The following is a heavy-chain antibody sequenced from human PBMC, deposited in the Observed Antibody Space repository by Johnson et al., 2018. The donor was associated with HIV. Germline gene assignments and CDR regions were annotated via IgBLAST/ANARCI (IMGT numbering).Heavy chain of an antibody. CDR1: GFTFSNAW. CDR2: IKSKTDGGTT. D-gene: IGHD3-22*01. Sequence: EKLVESGGGVVQPGGSLRLSCAASGFTFSNAWMSWVRQAPGKGLEWVGRIKSKTDGGTTDYAEPVKGRFTISRDDSKNTLYLQMNSLKTEDTAGYYCTSERGRYYDSSNDAFDIWGQGTMVTVSS. J-gene: IGHJ3*02. V-gene: IGHV3-15*01. CDR3: TSERGRYYDSSNDAFDI.